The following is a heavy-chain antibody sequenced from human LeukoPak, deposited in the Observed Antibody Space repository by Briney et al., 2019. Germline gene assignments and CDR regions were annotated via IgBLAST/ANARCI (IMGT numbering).Heavy chain of an antibody. CDR3: VRGTDCSATTCYPLSAFDY. J-gene: IGHJ4*02. CDR2: ISSRGTST. CDR1: GFIFSDFG. Sequence: PGGSLRLSCVASGFIFSDFGMNWVRQVPGKGLEEVAFISSRGTSTFYAESVRGRFTISRDTGKKSLDLQMTSLRVEDTAAYYCVRGTDCSATTCYPLSAFDYWGQGTLVTVSS. V-gene: IGHV3-21*04. D-gene: IGHD2-2*01.